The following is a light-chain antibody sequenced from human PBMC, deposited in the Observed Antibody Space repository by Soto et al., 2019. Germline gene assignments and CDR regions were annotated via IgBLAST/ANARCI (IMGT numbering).Light chain of an antibody. J-gene: IGKJ1*01. CDR3: QHYNDWPPTWT. V-gene: IGKV3-15*01. Sequence: EIVMTQSPATLSVSPGERATLSCRASQSVSSKLVWYQQKPGQAPRVLIYGASTRATGIPARFSGSGSGTEFTLTISSLQSEDSAVYYCQHYNDWPPTWTFGQGTRVEIK. CDR1: QSVSSK. CDR2: GAS.